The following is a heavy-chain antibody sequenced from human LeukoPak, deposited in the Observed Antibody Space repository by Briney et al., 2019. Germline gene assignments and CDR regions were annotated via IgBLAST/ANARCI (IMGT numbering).Heavy chain of an antibody. CDR1: GYTFTTYA. CDR2: INTNTGNP. V-gene: IGHV7-4-1*02. J-gene: IGHJ4*02. Sequence: ASVKVSCKASGYTFTTYAMSWVRQAPGQGLEWMGWINTNTGNPMYAQGSTGRFVFSLDTSVSTAYLQISSLEAEDTAVYYCARRRNSFFDYWGQGTLVTVSS. CDR3: ARRRNSFFDY. D-gene: IGHD1-14*01.